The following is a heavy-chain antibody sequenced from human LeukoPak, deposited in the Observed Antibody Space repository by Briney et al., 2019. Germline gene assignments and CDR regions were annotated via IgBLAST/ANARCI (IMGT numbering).Heavy chain of an antibody. Sequence: ASVKVSCKASGYTFTSYAMNWVRQAPGQGLEWMGWINPNSGGTNYAQKFQGRVTMTRDTSINTAYMELSSLRSDDTAVYYCAKDSGSYVPFYYMDVWGKGTTVTISS. J-gene: IGHJ6*03. V-gene: IGHV1-2*02. D-gene: IGHD1-26*01. CDR3: AKDSGSYVPFYYMDV. CDR2: INPNSGGT. CDR1: GYTFTSYA.